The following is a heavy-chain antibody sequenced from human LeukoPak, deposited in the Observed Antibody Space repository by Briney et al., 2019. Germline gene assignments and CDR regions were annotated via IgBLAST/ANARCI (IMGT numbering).Heavy chain of an antibody. J-gene: IGHJ4*02. D-gene: IGHD5-24*01. CDR1: GGSISSYY. CDR3: ARVRRDGYNSPDY. V-gene: IGHV4-59*01. CDR2: IYYSGTT. Sequence: PSETLSLTCTVSGGSISSYYWSWIRQPPGKGLECIGYIYYSGTTYYNPSLKSRVTISVDTSKNQFSLKLSSVTAADTAVYYCARVRRDGYNSPDYWGQGTLVTVSS.